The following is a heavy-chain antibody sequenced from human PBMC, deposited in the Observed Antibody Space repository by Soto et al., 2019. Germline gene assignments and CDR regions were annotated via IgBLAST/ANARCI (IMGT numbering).Heavy chain of an antibody. V-gene: IGHV3-23*01. D-gene: IGHD1-20*01. CDR1: GFTFSSYA. Sequence: GGSLRLSCAASGFTFSSYAMSRFRQAPGQWLEWVSAISGSGGSTYYADSVEGRFTISRYNSKNTLYLQMNSLRAEDTAVYYCAKDVGYNWNPRTYKWFDPWGQGTMGT. CDR2: ISGSGGST. J-gene: IGHJ5*02. CDR3: AKDVGYNWNPRTYKWFDP.